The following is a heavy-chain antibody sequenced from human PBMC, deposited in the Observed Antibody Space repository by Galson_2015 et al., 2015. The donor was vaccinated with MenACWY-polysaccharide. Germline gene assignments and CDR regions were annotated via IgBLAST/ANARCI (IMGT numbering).Heavy chain of an antibody. CDR2: IYYSGST. J-gene: IGHJ3*02. CDR3: ARPLDIEAAGTVDGFDI. V-gene: IGHV4-39*01. CDR1: GGSISSSNYY. Sequence: SETLSLTCTVSGGSISSSNYYWGWIRQPPGKGLEWIGSIYYSGSTYYNPSLKSRVTISVDTSKNQFSLKLSSVTAADTAVYYCARPLDIEAAGTVDGFDIWGQGTMVTVSS. D-gene: IGHD6-13*01.